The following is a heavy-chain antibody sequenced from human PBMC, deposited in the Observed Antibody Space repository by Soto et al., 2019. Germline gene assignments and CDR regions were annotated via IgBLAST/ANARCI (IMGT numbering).Heavy chain of an antibody. CDR3: ARGRPYGMDV. V-gene: IGHV3-74*01. CDR2: IDSDGSST. CDR1: GFTFGSYW. Sequence: EVQLVESGGGVVQPGGSLRVSCAASGFTFGSYWMNWVRQAPGKGLVWVSRIDSDGSSTTYADSVKGRFTTSRDNAKNTLYLQMSSLRVEDTAVDYCARGRPYGMDVWGQGTTVTVSS. J-gene: IGHJ6*02.